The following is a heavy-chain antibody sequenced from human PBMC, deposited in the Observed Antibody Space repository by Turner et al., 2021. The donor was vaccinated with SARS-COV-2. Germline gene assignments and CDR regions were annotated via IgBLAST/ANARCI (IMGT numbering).Heavy chain of an antibody. J-gene: IGHJ4*02. CDR1: GFPFSNYW. D-gene: IGHD4-17*01. CDR3: ASTTVVTPY. CDR2: IKQDGSEK. V-gene: IGHV3-7*01. Sequence: EVQLVESGGGLVQPGGSLRLSCAASGFPFSNYWMSWFRQAPGKGLEWVAVIKQDGSEKYYVGSVKGRFTISRDNAKKSLYLQMNSLRAEDTAMYYCASTTVVTPYWGQGTLVTVSS.